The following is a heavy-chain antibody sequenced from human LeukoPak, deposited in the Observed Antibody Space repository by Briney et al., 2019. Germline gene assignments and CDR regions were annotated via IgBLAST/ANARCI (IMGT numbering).Heavy chain of an antibody. CDR1: GYTFTSYA. D-gene: IGHD1-20*01. CDR3: ARSYVKDNWLDY. J-gene: IGHJ4*02. CDR2: INAGNGNT. Sequence: ASVKVSCKASGYTFTSYAMHWVRQAPGQRLEWMGWINAGNGNTKYSQKFQGRVTITTDESTSTAYMELSSLRSEDTAVYYCARSYVKDNWLDYWGQGTLVTVSS. V-gene: IGHV1-3*01.